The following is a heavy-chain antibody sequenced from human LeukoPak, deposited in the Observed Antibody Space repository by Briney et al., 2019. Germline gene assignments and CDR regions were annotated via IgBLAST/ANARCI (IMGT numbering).Heavy chain of an antibody. CDR3: ARDQVLYYDSSGYFYP. V-gene: IGHV4-30-2*01. Sequence: SQTLSLTCAVSGGSISSGGYSWGWIRQPPGKGLEWIGEINHSGSTNYNPSLKSRVTISVDTSKNQFSPKLSSVTAADTAVYYCARDQVLYYDSSGYFYPWGQGTLVTVSS. CDR1: GGSISSGGYS. CDR2: INHSGST. J-gene: IGHJ5*02. D-gene: IGHD3-22*01.